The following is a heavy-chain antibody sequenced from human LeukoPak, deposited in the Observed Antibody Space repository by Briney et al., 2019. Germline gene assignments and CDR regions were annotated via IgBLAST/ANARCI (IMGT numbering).Heavy chain of an antibody. J-gene: IGHJ4*02. Sequence: AGGSLRLSCAASGFTFSSYSMNWVRQAPGKGLEWVSSISSSSSYIYYADSVKGRFTISRDNAKNSLYLQMNSLRAEDTAEYYCARVRYSSSSAVRYYFDYWGQGTLVTVSS. CDR1: GFTFSSYS. CDR2: ISSSSSYI. CDR3: ARVRYSSSSAVRYYFDY. D-gene: IGHD6-6*01. V-gene: IGHV3-21*01.